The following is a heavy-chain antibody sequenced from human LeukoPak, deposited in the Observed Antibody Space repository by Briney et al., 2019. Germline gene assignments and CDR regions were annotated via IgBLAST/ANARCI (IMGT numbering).Heavy chain of an antibody. Sequence: GGSLRLSCAASGFIFSSYSMSWVRQAPGKGLEWVAVITGSGGNTYYADSVKGRFTISKDNSKNTVYLQMSSLRVDDTAVYYCAKAASSSWPSYYYGMDVWGQGTTVTVSS. CDR3: AKAASSSWPSYYYGMDV. J-gene: IGHJ6*02. CDR1: GFIFSSYS. V-gene: IGHV3-23*01. CDR2: ITGSGGNT. D-gene: IGHD6-13*01.